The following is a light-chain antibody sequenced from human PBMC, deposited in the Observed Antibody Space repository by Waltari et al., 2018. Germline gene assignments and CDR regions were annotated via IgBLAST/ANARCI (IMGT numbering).Light chain of an antibody. Sequence: QSALTQPASVSGSPGQSITIPCTGTSSDIGGYNYVSWYQQHPGKAPKVIIYEVSKRPSGVSHRFSGSKYGNTASLTISGLQADDEADYYCGSYTSSSSLDVVFGGGTELTVL. J-gene: IGLJ3*02. CDR1: SSDIGGYNY. CDR3: GSYTSSSSLDVV. V-gene: IGLV2-14*03. CDR2: EVS.